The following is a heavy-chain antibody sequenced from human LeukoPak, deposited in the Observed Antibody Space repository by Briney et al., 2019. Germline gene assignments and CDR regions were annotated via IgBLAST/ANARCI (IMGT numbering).Heavy chain of an antibody. CDR3: ARKRQASRNWFDP. J-gene: IGHJ5*02. CDR1: GFTFSSYG. CDR2: IWYDGSNK. D-gene: IGHD2-2*01. Sequence: GGSLRLSCAASGFTFSSYGMHWVRQAPGKGLEWVAVIWYDGSNKYYADSVKGRFTISRDNSKNTLYLQMNSLRAEDTAVYYCARKRQASRNWFDPWGQGTLVTVSS. V-gene: IGHV3-33*01.